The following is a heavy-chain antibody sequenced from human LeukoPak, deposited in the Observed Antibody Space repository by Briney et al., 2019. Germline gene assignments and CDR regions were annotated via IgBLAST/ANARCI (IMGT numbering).Heavy chain of an antibody. Sequence: GGSLRLSCAASGFTFSSYAMSWVRQAPGKGLEWVSAISGSGGSTYYADSVKGRFTISRDNSKNTLYLQMNSLRAEDTAVYYYAKDREIWLQPTDYWGQGTLVTVSS. J-gene: IGHJ4*02. CDR2: ISGSGGST. CDR1: GFTFSSYA. D-gene: IGHD5-24*01. CDR3: AKDREIWLQPTDY. V-gene: IGHV3-23*01.